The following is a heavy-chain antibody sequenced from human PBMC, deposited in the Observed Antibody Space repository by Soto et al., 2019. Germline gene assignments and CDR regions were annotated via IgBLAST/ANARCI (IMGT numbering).Heavy chain of an antibody. V-gene: IGHV4-59*01. CDR3: AHRPSGWYLFDY. CDR2: ISYSGST. D-gene: IGHD6-19*01. J-gene: IGHJ4*02. Sequence: SETLSLTCTVSGGSMSSYYWTWLRQSPGRGLEWIGYISYSGSTYYNPSLKSRVTITKDTSKNQVVLTMTNMDPVDTATYYCAHRPSGWYLFDYWGQGTLVTVSS. CDR1: GGSMSSYY.